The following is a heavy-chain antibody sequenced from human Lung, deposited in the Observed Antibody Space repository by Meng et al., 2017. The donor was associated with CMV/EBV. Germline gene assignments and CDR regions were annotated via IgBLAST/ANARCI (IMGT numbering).Heavy chain of an antibody. Sequence: SQXXXLTXAISGDSVSSNSAAWNWIRQSPSRGLEWLGRTYYRSKWYNDYAVSVKSRITINPDTSKNQFSLQLNSVTPEDTAVYYCARGHYDSSGYPIDYWGQGXLVTVSS. CDR2: TYYRSKWYN. J-gene: IGHJ4*02. D-gene: IGHD3-22*01. V-gene: IGHV6-1*01. CDR3: ARGHYDSSGYPIDY. CDR1: GDSVSSNSAA.